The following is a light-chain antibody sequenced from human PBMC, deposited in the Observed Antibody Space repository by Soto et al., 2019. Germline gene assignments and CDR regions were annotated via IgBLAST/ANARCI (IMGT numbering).Light chain of an antibody. CDR1: SSDVGGYNY. J-gene: IGLJ2*01. CDR3: SSYTGSSTYVV. V-gene: IGLV2-14*01. Sequence: QLVLTQPASVSGSPGQSITISCTGTSSDVGGYNYVSWYQQHPGKAPKLMIYDVSNRPSGVSNRFSGSKSGNTASLTISGLQAEDEADYYCSSYTGSSTYVVFGGGTQLTVL. CDR2: DVS.